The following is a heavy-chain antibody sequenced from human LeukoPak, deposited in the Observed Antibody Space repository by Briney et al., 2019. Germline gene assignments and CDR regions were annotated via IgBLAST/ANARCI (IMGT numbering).Heavy chain of an antibody. D-gene: IGHD5-24*01. CDR1: GFTVSSNY. J-gene: IGHJ3*02. V-gene: IGHV3-53*01. CDR2: IYRGGST. CDR3: ARGGDGHNFRFSAFDI. Sequence: PGGSLRLSCVASGFTVSSNYMTWVRQAPGKGLEWVSVIYRGGSTYYADSVKGRFTISRDNSKNTLYLQMNSLRAEDTAVYYCARGGDGHNFRFSAFDIWGQGTMVTVSS.